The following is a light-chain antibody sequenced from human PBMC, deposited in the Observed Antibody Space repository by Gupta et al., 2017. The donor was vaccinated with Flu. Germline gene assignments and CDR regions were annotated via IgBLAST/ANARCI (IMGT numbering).Light chain of an antibody. CDR1: QSVRRSD. J-gene: IGKJ5*01. V-gene: IGKV3-20*01. CDR2: GSS. Sequence: EIVLTQSPGTLSLSPGQRVTLSCRASQSVRRSDLGWHQQKPGQAPRLHIYGSSSRAPGIPDRFSGSGYGTDCTVTISRLEPEDLAVYYCKHYGSSPQGRITFGQGTRLETK. CDR3: KHYGSSPQGRIT.